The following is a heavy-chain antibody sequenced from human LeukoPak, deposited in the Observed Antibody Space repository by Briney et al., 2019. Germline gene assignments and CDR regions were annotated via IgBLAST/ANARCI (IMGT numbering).Heavy chain of an antibody. CDR3: AADHPNYDY. CDR1: GFTFNTYSA. Sequence: ASVKVSCKASGFTFNTYSAVQWVRQARGQRLEWIGWIVVGSGHTNYAQKFQERVTITWDMSTSTAYMELNSLRSEDTAVYYCAADHPNYDYWGQGTLVTVSS. V-gene: IGHV1-58*01. D-gene: IGHD5-24*01. J-gene: IGHJ4*02. CDR2: IVVGSGHT.